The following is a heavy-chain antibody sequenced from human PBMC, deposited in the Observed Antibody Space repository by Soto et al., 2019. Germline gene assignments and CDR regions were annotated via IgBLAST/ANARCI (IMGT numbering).Heavy chain of an antibody. V-gene: IGHV3-30*18. Sequence: GGSLRLSCAASGFTFSSYGMHWVRQAPGKGLEWVAVISYDGSNKYYADSVKGRFTISRDNSKNTLYLQMNSLRAEDTAVYYCAKDGGNIFGRAIDIWGQGTMVTVSS. CDR3: AKDGGNIFGRAIDI. CDR2: ISYDGSNK. D-gene: IGHD3-16*01. CDR1: GFTFSSYG. J-gene: IGHJ3*02.